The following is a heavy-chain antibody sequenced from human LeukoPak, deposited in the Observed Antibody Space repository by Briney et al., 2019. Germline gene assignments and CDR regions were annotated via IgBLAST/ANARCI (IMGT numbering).Heavy chain of an antibody. V-gene: IGHV3-11*05. CDR1: GFTVSSNY. D-gene: IGHD2-2*01. Sequence: GGSLRLSCAASGFTVSSNYMSWIRQAPGKGLEWVSYISSSNSYANYADSVKGRFSISRDNAKNSLYLQMNSLRAEDTAVYYCARETGYCSSTNCYGGVDCWGQGTLVTVSS. CDR3: ARETGYCSSTNCYGGVDC. J-gene: IGHJ4*02. CDR2: ISSSNSYA.